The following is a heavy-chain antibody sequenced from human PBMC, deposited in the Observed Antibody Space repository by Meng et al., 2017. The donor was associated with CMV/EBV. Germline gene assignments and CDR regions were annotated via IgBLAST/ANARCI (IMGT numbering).Heavy chain of an antibody. V-gene: IGHV4-34*01. Sequence: LQQWGAGLFKPSETLSLTCAVYGGSFSGYYWSWIRQPPGKGLEWIGEINHSGSTNYNPSLKSRVTISVDTSKNQFSLKLGSVTAADTAVYYCARGRQWLVRGWFDPWGQGTLVTVSS. CDR3: ARGRQWLVRGWFDP. D-gene: IGHD6-19*01. J-gene: IGHJ5*02. CDR1: GGSFSGYY. CDR2: INHSGST.